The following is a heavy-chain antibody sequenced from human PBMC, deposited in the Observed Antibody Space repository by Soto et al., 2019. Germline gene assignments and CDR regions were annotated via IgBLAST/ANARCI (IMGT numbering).Heavy chain of an antibody. V-gene: IGHV3-30-3*01. Sequence: GGSLRLSCAASGFTFSAYAMHWVRQAPGKGLGWLAVISYDGSTKFYADTVKGRFTISRGNSKNTLYLQMNSLRAEDSGIYYCARDGGECSRTSCYNEIPPAWFGPWGQGALVTVSS. CDR3: ARDGGECSRTSCYNEIPPAWFGP. D-gene: IGHD2-2*02. CDR2: ISYDGSTK. CDR1: GFTFSAYA. J-gene: IGHJ5*02.